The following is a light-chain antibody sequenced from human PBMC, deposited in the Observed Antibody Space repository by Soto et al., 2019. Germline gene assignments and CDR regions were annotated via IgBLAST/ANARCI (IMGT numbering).Light chain of an antibody. J-gene: IGKJ1*01. CDR1: QGISNY. CDR2: AAP. CDR3: QQYNSYSPTWT. Sequence: DIHMTQSPSSLSASVGNRVTITCGASQGISNYLAWYQQKPGKVPKLLXYAAPTLRSGVPSRFSGSGSGTDLTLTISSLQPEDVATYHCQQYNSYSPTWTFGQGTKVDIK. V-gene: IGKV1-27*01.